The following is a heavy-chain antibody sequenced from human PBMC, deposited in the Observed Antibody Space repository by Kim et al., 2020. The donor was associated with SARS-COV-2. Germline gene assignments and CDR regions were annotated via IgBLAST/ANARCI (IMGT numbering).Heavy chain of an antibody. Sequence: GGSLRLSCAASGFTFSSYGMHWVRQAPGKGLEWVAVISYDGSNKYYADSVKGRFTISRDNSKNTLYLQMNSLRAEDTAVYYCVNQPEGYYYGMDVWGQGTTVTVSS. J-gene: IGHJ6*02. V-gene: IGHV3-30*18. CDR3: VNQPEGYYYGMDV. CDR2: ISYDGSNK. CDR1: GFTFSSYG.